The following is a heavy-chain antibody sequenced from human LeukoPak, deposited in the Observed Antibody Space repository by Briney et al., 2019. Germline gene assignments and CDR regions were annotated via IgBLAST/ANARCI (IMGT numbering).Heavy chain of an antibody. D-gene: IGHD6-19*01. CDR2: INVDGSGA. V-gene: IGHV3-74*01. CDR1: GFTFSSYG. J-gene: IGHJ4*02. Sequence: PGRSLRLSCAASGFTFSSYGMHWVRQAPGKGLVWVSHINVDGSGATYADSVKGRFTISRDNAKNTLYLHMNSLRAEDTAVYYCARATRIYSSGWYYSFDYWGQGTLVTVSS. CDR3: ARATRIYSSGWYYSFDY.